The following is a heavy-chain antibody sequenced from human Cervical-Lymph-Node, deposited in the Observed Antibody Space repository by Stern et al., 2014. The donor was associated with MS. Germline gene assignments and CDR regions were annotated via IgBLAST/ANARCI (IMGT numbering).Heavy chain of an antibody. D-gene: IGHD6-19*01. CDR2: INAGNGNT. V-gene: IGHV1-3*01. Sequence: VQLVESGAEVKKPGASVKVSCKASGYTFTSYAMPWVRQAPGQRLEWMGWINAGNGNTKYSQKFQGRVTITRDTSASTAYMELSSLRSEDTAVYYCARDPSSGWYRGINWFDPWGQGTLVTVSS. CDR1: GYTFTSYA. J-gene: IGHJ5*02. CDR3: ARDPSSGWYRGINWFDP.